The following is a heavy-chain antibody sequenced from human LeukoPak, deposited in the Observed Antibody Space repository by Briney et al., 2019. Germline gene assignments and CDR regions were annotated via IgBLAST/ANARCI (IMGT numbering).Heavy chain of an antibody. CDR2: INHSGST. J-gene: IGHJ5*02. CDR3: ARGASSVVAVALNWFAP. D-gene: IGHD2-2*01. CDR1: GGSFSGYY. V-gene: IGHV4-34*01. Sequence: SETLSLTCAVYGGSFSGYYWSWIRQPPGKGLEWIGEINHSGSTNYYPSLKRGVIISVDTSMNQFSLKLSSVPAADTAVYYCARGASSVVAVALNWFAPLGQGTLVTVSS.